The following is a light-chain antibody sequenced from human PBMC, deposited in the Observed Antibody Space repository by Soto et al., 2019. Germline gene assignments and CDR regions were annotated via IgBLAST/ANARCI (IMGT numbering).Light chain of an antibody. CDR1: QSVSSSY. Sequence: DIVLTQSPGTLSLSPGERATLSCWASQSVSSSYLGWYQQKPGQAPRLLIYAASSRATGIPDRFSGSGSGTDFTLTISRVEPEDFAVYYCQHYGTSRPITFGQGTRLEIK. CDR2: AAS. CDR3: QHYGTSRPIT. J-gene: IGKJ5*01. V-gene: IGKV3-20*01.